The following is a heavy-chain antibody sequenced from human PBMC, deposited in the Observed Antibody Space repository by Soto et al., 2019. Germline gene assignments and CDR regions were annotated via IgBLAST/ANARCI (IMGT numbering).Heavy chain of an antibody. V-gene: IGHV1-18*01. CDR2: ISAYNGNT. D-gene: IGHD2-21*02. CDR3: ARGMKHIVVVTAAFHGMDV. Sequence: ASVKVSCKASGYTFTSYGISWVLQAPGQGLEWMGWISAYNGNTNYAQKLQGRVTMTTDTSTSTAYMELRSLRSDDTAVYYCARGMKHIVVVTAAFHGMDVWGQGTTVTVSS. J-gene: IGHJ6*02. CDR1: GYTFTSYG.